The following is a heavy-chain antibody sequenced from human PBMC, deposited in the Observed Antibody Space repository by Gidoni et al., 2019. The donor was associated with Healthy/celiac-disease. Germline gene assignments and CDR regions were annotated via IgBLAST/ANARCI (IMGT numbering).Heavy chain of an antibody. CDR2: ISGSGGST. V-gene: IGHV3-23*01. Sequence: EVQLLESGGGLVQPGGSLRLSCSASGFTFSSYALGLVPQAPGKGLEWVSAISGSGGSTYYADSVKGRFTISRDNSKNTLYLQMNSLRAEDTAVYYCAKDRRATYYYDSSGYYGGNYFDYWGQGTLVTVSS. CDR3: AKDRRATYYYDSSGYYGGNYFDY. D-gene: IGHD3-22*01. J-gene: IGHJ4*02. CDR1: GFTFSSYA.